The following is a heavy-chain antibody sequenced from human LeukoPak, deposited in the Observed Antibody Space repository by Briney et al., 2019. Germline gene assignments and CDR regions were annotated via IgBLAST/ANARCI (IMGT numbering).Heavy chain of an antibody. V-gene: IGHV3-21*01. CDR3: ARGAVVTALDY. Sequence: GGSLRLSCAAFGFTFSSYGMNWVRQAPGKGLEWVSSISSSSSYIYYADSVKGRFTISRDNAKNSLYLQMNSLRAEDTAVYYCARGAVVTALDYWGQGTLVTVSS. D-gene: IGHD2-21*02. CDR2: ISSSSSYI. J-gene: IGHJ4*02. CDR1: GFTFSSYG.